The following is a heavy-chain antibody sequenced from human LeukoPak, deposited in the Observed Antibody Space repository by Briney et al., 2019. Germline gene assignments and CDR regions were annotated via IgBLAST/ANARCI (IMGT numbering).Heavy chain of an antibody. CDR2: IYHSGST. J-gene: IGHJ4*02. CDR3: ARDPNFAYCGGDCRDY. D-gene: IGHD2-21*02. V-gene: IGHV4-38-2*02. Sequence: SETLSLTCTVSGYSISSGYYWGWIRQPPGKGLEWIGSIYHSGSTYYNPSLKSRVTISVDTSKNQFSLKLGSVTAADTAVYYCARDPNFAYCGGDCRDYWGQGTLVTVSS. CDR1: GYSISSGYY.